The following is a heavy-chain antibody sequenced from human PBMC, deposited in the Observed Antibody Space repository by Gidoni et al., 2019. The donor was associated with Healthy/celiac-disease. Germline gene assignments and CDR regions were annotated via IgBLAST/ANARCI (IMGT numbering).Heavy chain of an antibody. J-gene: IGHJ4*02. Sequence: EVQLVESGGGLVQPGGSLRLSCAASGFPFSSYEMNWGRQAPGKGLEWVSYISSSGSTIYYADSVKGRFTISRDNAKNSLYLQMNSLRAEDTAVYYCARVLAEQWLVGFDYWGQGTLVTVSS. CDR3: ARVLAEQWLVGFDY. D-gene: IGHD6-19*01. CDR2: ISSSGSTI. CDR1: GFPFSSYE. V-gene: IGHV3-48*03.